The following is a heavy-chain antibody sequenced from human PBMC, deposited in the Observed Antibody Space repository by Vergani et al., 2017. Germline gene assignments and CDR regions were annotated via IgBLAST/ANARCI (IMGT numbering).Heavy chain of an antibody. Sequence: QVQLVQSGAEVKKPGASVRVSCKASGYSFIGYYLHWVRQSPGQGLEWMGWINPKSGGTNYAPTFQGRVTMTRDTSISTAYLDLSRLKSDDTAVYYCAREQWLPIDYFDYWGQGTLVTVSS. CDR1: GYSFIGYY. J-gene: IGHJ4*02. CDR2: INPKSGGT. D-gene: IGHD6-19*01. CDR3: AREQWLPIDYFDY. V-gene: IGHV1-2*02.